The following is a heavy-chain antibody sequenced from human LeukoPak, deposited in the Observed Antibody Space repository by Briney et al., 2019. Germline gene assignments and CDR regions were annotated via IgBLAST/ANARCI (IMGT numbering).Heavy chain of an antibody. J-gene: IGHJ4*02. CDR3: TRAYSSSSPFDY. CDR2: IRSKAYGGTT. D-gene: IGHD6-6*01. CDR1: GFTLGDYA. V-gene: IGHV3-49*03. Sequence: GGSLRLSCTASGFTLGDYAMIGFREAPGKGLEWVGFIRSKAYGGTTEYAASVKGRFTISRDDSKSIAYLQMNSLKTEDTAVYYCTRAYSSSSPFDYWGQGTLVTVSS.